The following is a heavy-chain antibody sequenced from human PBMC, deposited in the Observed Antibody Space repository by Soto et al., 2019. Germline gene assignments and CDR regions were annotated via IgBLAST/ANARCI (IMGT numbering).Heavy chain of an antibody. Sequence: PSETLSLTCTVSGGSVSSGSYYWSWIRQPPGKGLEWIGYIYYSGSTNYSPSLKSRVIIAVDTSKNQFSLMLSSVTAADTAVYYCARGRYDLWSGPYNWFDPWGQGALVTVSS. D-gene: IGHD3-3*01. CDR3: ARGRYDLWSGPYNWFDP. CDR2: IYYSGST. V-gene: IGHV4-61*01. J-gene: IGHJ5*02. CDR1: GGSVSSGSYY.